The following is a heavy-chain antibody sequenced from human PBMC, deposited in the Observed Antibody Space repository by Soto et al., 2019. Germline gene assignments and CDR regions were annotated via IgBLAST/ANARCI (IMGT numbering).Heavy chain of an antibody. CDR2: IYYSGST. V-gene: IGHV4-61*01. J-gene: IGHJ4*02. D-gene: IGHD6-13*01. CDR1: GGSVSSGSYY. Sequence: PSETLSLTCTVSGGSVSSGSYYWSWIRQPPGKGLEWIGYIYYSGSTNYNPSLKSRVTISVDTSKNQFSLKLSSVTAADTAVYYCERDLGAAVIDYWGQGTLVTVSS. CDR3: ERDLGAAVIDY.